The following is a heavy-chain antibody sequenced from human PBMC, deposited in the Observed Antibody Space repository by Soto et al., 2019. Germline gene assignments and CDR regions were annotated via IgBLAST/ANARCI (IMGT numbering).Heavy chain of an antibody. V-gene: IGHV1-46*01. CDR1: GYTFTSYY. CDR2: INPSGGST. J-gene: IGHJ6*02. D-gene: IGHD1-26*01. Sequence: ASVKVSCKASGYTFTSYYMHWVRQAPGQGLEWMGIINPSGGSTSYAQKFQGRVTMTRDTSTSTVYMELSSLRSEDTAVYYCARDLGVGATPIYYYYYYGMDVWGQGTTVTVSS. CDR3: ARDLGVGATPIYYYYYYGMDV.